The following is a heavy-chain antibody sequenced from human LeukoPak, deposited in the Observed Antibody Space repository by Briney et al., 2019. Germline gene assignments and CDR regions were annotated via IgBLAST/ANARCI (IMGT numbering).Heavy chain of an antibody. D-gene: IGHD2-2*01. CDR3: ARAFPLVYCSSTSCYQNWFDP. CDR1: GGSFSGYY. J-gene: IGHJ5*02. Sequence: ASETPSLTCAVYGGSFSGYYWSWIRQPPGKGLEWIGEINHSGSTNYNPSLKSRVTISVDTSKNQFSLKLSSVTAADTAVYYCARAFPLVYCSSTSCYQNWFDPWGQGTLVTVSS. CDR2: INHSGST. V-gene: IGHV4-34*01.